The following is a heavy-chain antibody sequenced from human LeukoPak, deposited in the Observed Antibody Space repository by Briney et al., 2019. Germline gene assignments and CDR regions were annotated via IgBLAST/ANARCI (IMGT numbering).Heavy chain of an antibody. CDR1: GFTFSSYG. D-gene: IGHD3-9*01. CDR3: AKHQYDILTGYYNDY. J-gene: IGHJ4*02. V-gene: IGHV3-23*01. CDR2: ISGSGGST. Sequence: GGTLRLSCAASGFTFSSYGMSWVRQAPGKGLEWVSAISGSGGSTYYADSVKGRFTISRDNSKNTLYLQMNSLRAEDTAVYYCAKHQYDILTGYYNDYWGQGTLVTVSS.